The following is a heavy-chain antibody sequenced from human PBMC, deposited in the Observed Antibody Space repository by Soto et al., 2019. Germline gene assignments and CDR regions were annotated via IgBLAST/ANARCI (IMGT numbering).Heavy chain of an antibody. CDR3: ARGGLRYPTHGGYYFDS. V-gene: IGHV4-31*03. J-gene: IGHJ4*02. CDR2: IYYSGST. CDR1: GGSISSGGYY. Sequence: QVQLQESGPGLVKPSQTLSLTCTVSGGSISSGGYYWSWIRQHPGNGLEWIGYIYYSGSTYYNPSLKVRVNISVDTSKNQFSLKLSSVTAADTAVYYCARGGLRYPTHGGYYFDSWGQGTLVTVSS. D-gene: IGHD4-17*01.